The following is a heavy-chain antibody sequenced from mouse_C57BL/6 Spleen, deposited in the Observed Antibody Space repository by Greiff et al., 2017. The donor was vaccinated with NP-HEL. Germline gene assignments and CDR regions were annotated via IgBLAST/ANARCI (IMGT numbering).Heavy chain of an antibody. J-gene: IGHJ3*01. CDR1: GFTFSDYY. D-gene: IGHD1-1*01. CDR2: IYHDGSST. CDR3: ARGDYGSSPFAY. Sequence: EVQRVEPGGGFVQPGSSVKLSCTASGFTFSDYYMAWVRQVPEQGLEWVANIYHDGSSTYYLDYLKSSFIISVDNAKNILYLQMSSLKSEDTATYYCARGDYGSSPFAYWGQGTLVTVSA. V-gene: IGHV5-16*01.